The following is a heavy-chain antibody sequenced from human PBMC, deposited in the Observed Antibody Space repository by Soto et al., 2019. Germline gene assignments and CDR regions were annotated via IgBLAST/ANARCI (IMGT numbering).Heavy chain of an antibody. J-gene: IGHJ6*02. CDR2: IYHSGST. V-gene: IGHV4-59*12. CDR1: GGSINSYY. CDR3: ARVRTGMDV. D-gene: IGHD1-1*01. Sequence: PSETLSLTCTVSGGSINSYYWSWIRQPPGKGLEWIGYIYHSGSTYYNPSLKSRVTISVDRSKNQFSLKLSSVTAADTAVYYCARVRTGMDVWGQGTTVTVSS.